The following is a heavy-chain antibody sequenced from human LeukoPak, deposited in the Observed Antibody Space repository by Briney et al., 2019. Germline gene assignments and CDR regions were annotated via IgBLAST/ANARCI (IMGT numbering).Heavy chain of an antibody. CDR3: ARTCPLLYCSSSFFDP. Sequence: GASVKVSCKPSGYTFTSFGISWVRQAPGQGLEWMGWISAYNGDTKSAPKFQGRVAMTTDTPTTTAYLDLRNLRSDDTAMYYCARTCPLLYCSSSFFDPWGRGTLVTVSS. CDR2: ISAYNGDT. J-gene: IGHJ5*02. V-gene: IGHV1-18*01. CDR1: GYTFTSFG. D-gene: IGHD2-2*01.